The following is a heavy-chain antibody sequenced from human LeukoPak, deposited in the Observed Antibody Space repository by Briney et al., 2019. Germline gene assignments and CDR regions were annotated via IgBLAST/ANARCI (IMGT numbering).Heavy chain of an antibody. CDR3: AREGGFIAVAGTSDY. CDR2: ISAYNGNT. D-gene: IGHD6-19*01. CDR1: GYTFTSYG. V-gene: IGHV1-18*01. Sequence: ASVKVSCKASGYTFTSYGISWVRQAPGQGLEWMGWISAYNGNTNYAQKLQGRVTMTTDTSTSTAYMKLRSLRSDDTAVYYCAREGGFIAVAGTSDYWGQGTLVTVSS. J-gene: IGHJ4*02.